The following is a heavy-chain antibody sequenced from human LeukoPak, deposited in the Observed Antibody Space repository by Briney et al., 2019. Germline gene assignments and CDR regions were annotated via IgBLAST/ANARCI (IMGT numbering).Heavy chain of an antibody. CDR2: IYTSGST. CDR1: GGSISSSNW. V-gene: IGHV4-4*02. Sequence: SETLSLTCAVSGGSISSSNWWSWVRQPPGKGLEWIGRIYTSGSTNYNPSLKSRVTMSVDTSKNQFSLKLSSVTAADTAVYYCARSTDFWSGHNWFDPWGQGTLVTVSS. J-gene: IGHJ5*02. CDR3: ARSTDFWSGHNWFDP. D-gene: IGHD3-3*01.